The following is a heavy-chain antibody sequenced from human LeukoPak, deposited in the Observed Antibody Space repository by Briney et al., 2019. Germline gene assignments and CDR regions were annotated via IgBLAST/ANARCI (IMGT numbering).Heavy chain of an antibody. CDR2: IYHSGST. V-gene: IGHV4-30-2*01. CDR1: GGSISSGGYY. D-gene: IGHD3-3*01. J-gene: IGHJ3*02. Sequence: SETLSLTCTVSGGSISSGGYYWSWIRQPPGKGLEWIGYIYHSGSTYYNPSLKSRVTISVDRSKNQFSLKLSSVTAADTAVYYCARVVGFGVVRPAFDIWGQGTMVTVSS. CDR3: ARVVGFGVVRPAFDI.